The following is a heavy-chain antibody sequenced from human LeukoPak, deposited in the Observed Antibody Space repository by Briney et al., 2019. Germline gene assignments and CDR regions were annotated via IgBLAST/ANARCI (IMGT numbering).Heavy chain of an antibody. D-gene: IGHD1-1*01. CDR1: GFTFSSYS. J-gene: IGHJ6*03. CDR2: ITSSSSYI. Sequence: PGGSLRLSCAASGFTFSSYSMNWVRQAPGKGLEWVSSITSSSSYIYYADSVKGRFTISRDNSQKSLYLQMNSLTAEDTAVFYCARISWNSCYHYDYIDVWGKGTTVAVSS. V-gene: IGHV3-21*01. CDR3: ARISWNSCYHYDYIDV.